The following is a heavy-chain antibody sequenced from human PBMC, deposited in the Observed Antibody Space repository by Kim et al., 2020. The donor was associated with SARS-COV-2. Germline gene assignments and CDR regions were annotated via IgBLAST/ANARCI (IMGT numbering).Heavy chain of an antibody. J-gene: IGHJ4*02. CDR1: GFTFSSYG. D-gene: IGHD3-16*01. V-gene: IGHV3-30*18. CDR3: AKDAPYVWGSYSGLPDY. Sequence: GGSLRLSCAASGFTFSSYGMHWVRQAPGKGLEWVAVISYDGSNKYYADSVKGRFTISRDNSKNTLYLQMNSLRAEDTAVYYCAKDAPYVWGSYSGLPDYWGQGTLVTVSS. CDR2: ISYDGSNK.